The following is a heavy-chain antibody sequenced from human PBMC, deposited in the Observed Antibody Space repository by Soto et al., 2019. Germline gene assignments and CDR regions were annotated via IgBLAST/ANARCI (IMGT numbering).Heavy chain of an antibody. CDR2: IKSKTDNGTT. CDR1: GFTFSNAW. CDR3: STEGGHGSGSYYTF. Sequence: EVQLVESGGGLVKPGGSLRLSCAASGFTFSNAWMSWVRQAPGKGLEWVGHIKSKTDNGTTDYAAPVKGRFTFSRDDSKSTLYLQVNNLKTVDTPVYYCSTEGGHGSGSYYTFWCQGTLVTVPS. D-gene: IGHD3-10*01. V-gene: IGHV3-15*01. J-gene: IGHJ4*02.